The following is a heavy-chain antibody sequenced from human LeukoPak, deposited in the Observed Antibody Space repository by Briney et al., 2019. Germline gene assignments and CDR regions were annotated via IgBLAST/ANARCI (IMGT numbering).Heavy chain of an antibody. CDR3: AKDSSTSCHD. Sequence: GGSLRLSCAASGVTFSIYGMSWGREAPGKGVEWGAVIWNDGRKKYYAGSVKGGFTISRDNSQNTLYLQMNSLRDEDTGVYYCAKDSSTSCHDWGQGTLVTVSS. V-gene: IGHV3-30*02. CDR2: IWNDGRKK. CDR1: GVTFSIYG. D-gene: IGHD2-2*01. J-gene: IGHJ4*02.